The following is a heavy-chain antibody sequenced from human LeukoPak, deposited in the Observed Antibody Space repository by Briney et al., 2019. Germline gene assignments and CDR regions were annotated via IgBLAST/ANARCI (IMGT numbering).Heavy chain of an antibody. Sequence: QTGGSLRLSCAASGFAVSINYVSWVRQAPGLGLEWVSVIYSDGSTYYADSVKGRFTISRDNSKNTLYLRMNSLRAEDTAMYYCARETLAGYDYWGQGTLVTVSS. CDR2: IYSDGST. V-gene: IGHV3-53*01. CDR1: GFAVSINY. CDR3: ARETLAGYDY. J-gene: IGHJ4*02. D-gene: IGHD6-19*01.